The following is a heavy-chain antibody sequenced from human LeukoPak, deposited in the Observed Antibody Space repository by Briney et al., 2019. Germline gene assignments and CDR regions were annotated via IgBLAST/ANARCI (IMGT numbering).Heavy chain of an antibody. CDR3: ASERGYSYALDY. Sequence: GSLRLSCAASGFTFSSYSMNWVRQAPGKGLEWVSSISSSSSYIYYADSVKGRFTISRDNANNSLYLQMNSLRAEDTAVYYCASERGYSYALDYWGQGTLVTVSS. CDR2: ISSSSSYI. CDR1: GFTFSSYS. V-gene: IGHV3-21*01. J-gene: IGHJ4*02. D-gene: IGHD5-18*01.